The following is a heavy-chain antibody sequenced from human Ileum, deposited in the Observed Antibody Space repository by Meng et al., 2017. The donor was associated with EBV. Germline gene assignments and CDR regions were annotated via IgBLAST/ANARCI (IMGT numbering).Heavy chain of an antibody. CDR2: ISSTGSTT. D-gene: IGHD6-13*01. Sequence: QGPLVASGGGLGKPGGSLRLSCAASGFTFSNYYMNWIRQAPGKGLEWVSFISSTGSTTYYADSVKGRFTVSRDNAKNSLFLQMHSLRAEDTAVYYCVYSSSFHWGQGTLVTVSS. J-gene: IGHJ4*02. CDR3: VYSSSFH. CDR1: GFTFSNYY. V-gene: IGHV3-11*01.